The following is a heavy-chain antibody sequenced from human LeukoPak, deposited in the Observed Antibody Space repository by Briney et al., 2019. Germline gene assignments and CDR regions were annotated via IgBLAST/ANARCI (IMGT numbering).Heavy chain of an antibody. CDR3: ARADSSIAARLSRSSIFNYYYYMDV. V-gene: IGHV3-7*01. J-gene: IGHJ6*03. CDR2: LNQDGSEK. CDR1: GFTFSNYW. Sequence: GGSLRLSCAAAGFTFSNYWMNWVRQAPGKGLEWVANLNQDGSEKYYVDSVKGRFTISRDNAKNSLYLQMNSLRAEDTAVYYCARADSSIAARLSRSSIFNYYYYMDVWGKGTTVTVSS. D-gene: IGHD6-6*01.